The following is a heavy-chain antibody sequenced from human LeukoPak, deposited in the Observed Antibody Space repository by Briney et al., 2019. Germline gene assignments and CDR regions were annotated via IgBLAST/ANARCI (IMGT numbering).Heavy chain of an antibody. Sequence: GGSLRLSCAASGFTFSSYEMNWVRQAPGKGLEWVSYISSSGSTIYYADSVKGRFTISRDNAKNTLYLQMNSLRAEDTAVYYCAKDRSSGWPYSFDYWGQGTLVTVSS. D-gene: IGHD6-19*01. CDR3: AKDRSSGWPYSFDY. J-gene: IGHJ4*02. CDR1: GFTFSSYE. V-gene: IGHV3-48*03. CDR2: ISSSGSTI.